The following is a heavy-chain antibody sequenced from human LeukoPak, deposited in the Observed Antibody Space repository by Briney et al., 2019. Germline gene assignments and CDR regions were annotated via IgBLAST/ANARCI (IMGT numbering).Heavy chain of an antibody. Sequence: GGSLRLSCAASGFTFSSYGMHWVRQAPGKGLEWVAFIRYDGSNKYYADSVKGRFTISRDNSKNTLYLQMNSLRAEDTAVYYCAKDFSVGATAPAFDIWGQGTMVTVSS. D-gene: IGHD1-26*01. V-gene: IGHV3-30*02. CDR3: AKDFSVGATAPAFDI. J-gene: IGHJ3*02. CDR1: GFTFSSYG. CDR2: IRYDGSNK.